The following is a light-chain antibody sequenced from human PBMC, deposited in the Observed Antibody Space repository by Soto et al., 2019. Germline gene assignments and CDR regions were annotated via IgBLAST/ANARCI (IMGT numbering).Light chain of an antibody. Sequence: QSVLTQPASVSGSPGQSITISCTGTSSDIGDYNYVSWYQQHPGKAPKRMIYDVSNRPSGVSNRFSGSKSGNTASLTISGLQAEDEADYYCSSYTTSSYVFGTGTKLTVL. J-gene: IGLJ1*01. CDR1: SSDIGDYNY. V-gene: IGLV2-14*01. CDR2: DVS. CDR3: SSYTTSSYV.